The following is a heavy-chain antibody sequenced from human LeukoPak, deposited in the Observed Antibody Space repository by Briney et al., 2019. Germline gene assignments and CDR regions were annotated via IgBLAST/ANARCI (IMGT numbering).Heavy chain of an antibody. J-gene: IGHJ5*02. Sequence: GGSLRLSCAASGFTFRNHIISWIRQAPGKGLEWVANMRQDGSEKFYVDSVKGRFTISRDDAKNSLYLQMDSLRAEDTAVYYCARGWISTPYDFWSLHRFDPWGQGTLVTVSS. V-gene: IGHV3-7*03. CDR2: MRQDGSEK. CDR3: ARGWISTPYDFWSLHRFDP. D-gene: IGHD3-3*01. CDR1: GFTFRNHI.